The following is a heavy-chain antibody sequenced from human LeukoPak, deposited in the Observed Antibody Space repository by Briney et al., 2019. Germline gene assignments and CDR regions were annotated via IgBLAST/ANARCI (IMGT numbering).Heavy chain of an antibody. CDR1: GFTFDDYG. J-gene: IGHJ4*02. V-gene: IGHV3-20*04. CDR2: INWNGGST. Sequence: GGSLRLSCAASGFTFDDYGMCWVRQAPGKGLEWVSGINWNGGSTGYADSVKGRFTISRDNSKNTLYLQMNSLRAEDTAVYYCARDPDRNFDWLLPPDYWGQGALVTVSS. D-gene: IGHD3-9*01. CDR3: ARDPDRNFDWLLPPDY.